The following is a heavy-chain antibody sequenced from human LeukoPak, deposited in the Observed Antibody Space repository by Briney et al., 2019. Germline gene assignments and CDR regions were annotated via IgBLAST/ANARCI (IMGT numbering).Heavy chain of an antibody. CDR2: IYYSGST. D-gene: IGHD6-13*01. V-gene: IGHV4-59*01. CDR3: ARAAAAGYFDY. Sequence: SETLSLTCTVSGGSISSYYWSWIRQPPGKGLEWIGYIYYSGSTNYNPSLKSRVTISVDTSKNQFSLKLSSVTAADTAVYYCARAAAAGYFDYWGQGTLVTVSS. CDR1: GGSISSYY. J-gene: IGHJ4*02.